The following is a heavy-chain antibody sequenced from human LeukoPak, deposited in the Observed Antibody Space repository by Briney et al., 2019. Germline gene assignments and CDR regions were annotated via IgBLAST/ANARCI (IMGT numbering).Heavy chain of an antibody. CDR3: ARSRGKSMNDKNFLY. CDR1: GFTFSDYT. Sequence: GGSLRLSCAASGFTFSDYTMNWVRQAPGKGLEWVSSIKASDNYRYYADSVAGRFTISTDDAQSSVYLQMNSLRAEDTAIYYCARSRGKSMNDKNFLYRGQGSLVTVSS. CDR2: IKASDNYR. J-gene: IGHJ4*02. D-gene: IGHD2/OR15-2a*01. V-gene: IGHV3-21*01.